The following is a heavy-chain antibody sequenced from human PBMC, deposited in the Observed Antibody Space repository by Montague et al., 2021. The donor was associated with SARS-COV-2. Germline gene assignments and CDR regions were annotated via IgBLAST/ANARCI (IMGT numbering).Heavy chain of an antibody. CDR2: IDWDDDK. Sequence: PALVKPTQTLTLTRTFSGFSLSTSGMCVSWIRQPPGKALEWLTLIDWDDDKYYSTSLKTRLTISKDTSKNQVVLTMTNMDPVDTATYYCARSYGTTVVTRAFDYWGQGTLVTVSS. V-gene: IGHV2-70*01. D-gene: IGHD4-23*01. CDR1: GFSLSTSGMC. J-gene: IGHJ4*02. CDR3: ARSYGTTVVTRAFDY.